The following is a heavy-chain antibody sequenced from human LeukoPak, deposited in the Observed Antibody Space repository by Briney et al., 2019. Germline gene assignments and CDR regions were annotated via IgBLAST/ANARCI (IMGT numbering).Heavy chain of an antibody. CDR3: ARQAGVAVAGMNWFDP. D-gene: IGHD6-19*01. Sequence: SETLSLTCTVSGGSISSYYWSWIRQPPGKGLPWIGYIYYSGSTNYNPSLKSRVTISVDTSKNQFSLKLSSVTAADTAVYYCARQAGVAVAGMNWFDPWGQGTLVTVSS. CDR1: GGSISSYY. V-gene: IGHV4-59*08. J-gene: IGHJ5*02. CDR2: IYYSGST.